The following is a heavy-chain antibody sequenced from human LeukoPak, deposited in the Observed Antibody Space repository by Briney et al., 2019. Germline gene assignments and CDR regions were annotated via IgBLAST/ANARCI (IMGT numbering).Heavy chain of an antibody. Sequence: ASVKVSCKASGYTFRNFGMGWVRQAPGQGLEWMGWISAYNGDTNYAQKLQGRVTMTTDTSTSTAYMELRNLRSDDTAVYYCARSGDGNWFDPWGQGTLVTVSS. V-gene: IGHV1-18*01. J-gene: IGHJ5*02. CDR3: ARSGDGNWFDP. D-gene: IGHD3-10*01. CDR1: GYTFRNFG. CDR2: ISAYNGDT.